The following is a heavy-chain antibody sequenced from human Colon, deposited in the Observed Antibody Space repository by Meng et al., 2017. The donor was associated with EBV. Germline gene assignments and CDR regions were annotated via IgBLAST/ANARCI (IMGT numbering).Heavy chain of an antibody. J-gene: IGHJ4*02. CDR3: ARRKAAAAPLDY. CDR1: GFSLSTTGVG. Sequence: QITLKESGPTLVKPXQTLTLPCTFSGFSLSTTGVGVAWIRQPPGKALEWLALIFWDDDKHYSPSLKSRVTVTKDTSKRQVVLTMTNMDPMDTATYYCARRKAAAAPLDYWGQGTLGTVSS. D-gene: IGHD6-13*01. CDR2: IFWDDDK. V-gene: IGHV2-5*02.